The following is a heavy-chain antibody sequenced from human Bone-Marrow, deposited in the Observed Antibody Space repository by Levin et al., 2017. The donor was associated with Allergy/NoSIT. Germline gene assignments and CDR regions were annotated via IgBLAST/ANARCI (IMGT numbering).Heavy chain of an antibody. CDR1: KYTFTSYY. CDR2: IYPGGGT. D-gene: IGHD3-22*01. Sequence: ASVKVSCKASKYTFTSYYVHWVRQAPGQGLEWMGKIYPGGGTTYAQKFEGRVTLTGDTSISTAYMELSSLRSDDTAVYYCAREYHDSNGYPFFDPWGQGTLVTVSS. V-gene: IGHV1-2*02. CDR3: AREYHDSNGYPFFDP. J-gene: IGHJ5*02.